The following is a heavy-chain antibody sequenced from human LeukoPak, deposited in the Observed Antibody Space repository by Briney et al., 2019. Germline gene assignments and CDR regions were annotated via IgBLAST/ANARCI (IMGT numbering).Heavy chain of an antibody. CDR1: GYTFTSYY. Sequence: ASVNVSCTASGYTFTSYYMHWVRQAPGQGLEWMGIINPSGGSTSYAQKFQGRVTMTRDTSTSTVYMELSSLRSEDTAVYYCAALYYDFWSGYYKGGHGMDVWGQGTTVTVSS. V-gene: IGHV1-46*01. D-gene: IGHD3-3*01. J-gene: IGHJ6*02. CDR3: AALYYDFWSGYYKGGHGMDV. CDR2: INPSGGST.